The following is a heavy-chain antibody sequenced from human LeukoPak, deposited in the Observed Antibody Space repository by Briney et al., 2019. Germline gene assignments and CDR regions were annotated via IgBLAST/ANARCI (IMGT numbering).Heavy chain of an antibody. D-gene: IGHD3-3*01. CDR2: ISGSGGST. CDR1: GFTFSSYA. J-gene: IGHJ6*03. Sequence: GGSLRLSCAASGFTFSSYAMGWVRQAPGKGLEWVSAISGSGGSTYYADSVKGRFTISRDNSKNTLYLQMNSLRAEDMAVYYCAKDERGNDFWSGYYNTRPYYYYYYMDVWGKGTTVTVSS. CDR3: AKDERGNDFWSGYYNTRPYYYYYYMDV. V-gene: IGHV3-23*01.